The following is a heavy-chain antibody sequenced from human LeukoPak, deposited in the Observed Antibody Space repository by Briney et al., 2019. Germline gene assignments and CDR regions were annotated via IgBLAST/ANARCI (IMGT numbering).Heavy chain of an antibody. CDR3: ASSLLGVSP. D-gene: IGHD3-3*01. CDR1: GFTFRNYW. V-gene: IGHV3-74*01. Sequence: GGSLRLSCAVSGFTFRNYWMYWVRQAPGEALVWVSRISGDGSTTTYADTVKGRFTIFRDNAKNTLYLQMNSLRADDTAVYYCASSLLGVSPWGQGTLVTVSS. J-gene: IGHJ4*02. CDR2: ISGDGSTT.